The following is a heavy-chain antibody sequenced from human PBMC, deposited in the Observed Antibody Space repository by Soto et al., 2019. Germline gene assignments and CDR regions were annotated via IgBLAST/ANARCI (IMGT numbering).Heavy chain of an antibody. CDR2: IWYDGSKK. V-gene: IGHV3-33*01. CDR3: ASECRRGGRCCYYGMDV. CDR1: GFTFSSYG. D-gene: IGHD2-15*01. J-gene: IGHJ6*02. Sequence: QVQLVESGGGVVQPGRSLRLSCAASGFTFSSYGMHWVRQAPGKGLEWVAVIWYDGSKKYYADSVKGRFTISRDNSKNTLYLERNRLRAAETAVSCWASECRRGGRCCYYGMDVWGQGTTVTVSS.